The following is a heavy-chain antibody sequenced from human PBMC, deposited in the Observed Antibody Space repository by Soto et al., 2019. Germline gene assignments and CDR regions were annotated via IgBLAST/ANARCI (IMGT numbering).Heavy chain of an antibody. CDR1: GFTFSSYW. D-gene: IGHD3-3*01. CDR3: ARDFTIFGVVTTSYYMDV. Sequence: GGSLRLSCAASGFTFSSYWMHWVRQAPGKGLVWVSRINSDGSSTSYADSVKGRFTISRDNAKNTLYLQMNSLRAEDTAVYYCARDFTIFGVVTTSYYMDVWGKGTTVTVS. V-gene: IGHV3-74*01. CDR2: INSDGSST. J-gene: IGHJ6*03.